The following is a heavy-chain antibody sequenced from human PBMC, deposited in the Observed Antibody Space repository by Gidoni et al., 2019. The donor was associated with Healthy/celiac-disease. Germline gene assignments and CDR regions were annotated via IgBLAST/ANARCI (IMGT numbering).Heavy chain of an antibody. CDR2: RSYDGSNK. J-gene: IGHJ3*02. CDR3: AKDMRRATRGAFDI. Sequence: QVQLVESGGGVVQPGRSLRLSCAASGFTFRSYGMHWVRQAPGKGLEWVAVRSYDGSNKYYADSVKGRFTISRDNSKNTLYLQMNSLRAEDTAVYYCAKDMRRATRGAFDIWGQGTMVTVSS. D-gene: IGHD1-26*01. V-gene: IGHV3-30*18. CDR1: GFTFRSYG.